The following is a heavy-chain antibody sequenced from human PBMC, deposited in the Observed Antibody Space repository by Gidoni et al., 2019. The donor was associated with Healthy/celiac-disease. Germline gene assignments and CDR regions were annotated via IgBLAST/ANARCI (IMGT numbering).Heavy chain of an antibody. J-gene: IGHJ2*01. Sequence: QVQLVESGGGLVKPGGSLRLSCAASGFTFSDYYMSWIRQAPGKGLEWVSYISSSSSYTNYADSVKGRFTISRDNAKNSLYLQMNSLRAEDTAVYYCARDRVAAAGTDWYFDLWGRGTLVTVSS. CDR2: ISSSSSYT. V-gene: IGHV3-11*05. D-gene: IGHD6-13*01. CDR1: GFTFSDYY. CDR3: ARDRVAAAGTDWYFDL.